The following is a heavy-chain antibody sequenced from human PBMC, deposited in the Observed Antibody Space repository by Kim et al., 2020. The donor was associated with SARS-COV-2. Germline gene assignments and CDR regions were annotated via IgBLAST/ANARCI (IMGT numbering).Heavy chain of an antibody. D-gene: IGHD5-18*01. CDR1: GFTFRSYG. Sequence: GGSLRLSCAASGFTFRSYGMHWVRQAPGKGPEWVAVISYDGSNKNYEDSVKGRFIISRDNSKNTLYLQMNSLRAEDTAVYYCARDANRGYSYGWTYYYYGMDVWGQGTTVTVSS. V-gene: IGHV3-30*19. CDR2: ISYDGSNK. CDR3: ARDANRGYSYGWTYYYYGMDV. J-gene: IGHJ6*02.